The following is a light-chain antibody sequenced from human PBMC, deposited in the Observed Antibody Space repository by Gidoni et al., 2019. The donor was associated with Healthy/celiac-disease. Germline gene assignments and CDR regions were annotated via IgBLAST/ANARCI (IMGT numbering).Light chain of an antibody. J-gene: IGKJ4*01. CDR3: QQSYSTVALT. CDR2: AAS. Sequence: DTQMTQSPSSLSASVGDRVTITCRASQSISSYLNWYQQKPGKAPKLLIYAASSLQSGVPSRFSGSGSGTDFTLTISSLQPEDFATYYCQQSYSTVALTFGGGTKVEIK. CDR1: QSISSY. V-gene: IGKV1-39*01.